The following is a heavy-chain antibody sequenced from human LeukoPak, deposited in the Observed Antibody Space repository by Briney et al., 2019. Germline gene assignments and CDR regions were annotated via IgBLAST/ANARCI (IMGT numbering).Heavy chain of an antibody. CDR3: ATDGSQDYDFWSGYTY. V-gene: IGHV1-69-2*01. CDR2: VDPEDGET. CDR1: GYTFTDYY. D-gene: IGHD3-3*01. Sequence: ASVKVSCKVSGYTFTDYYMHWVQQAPGKGLEWMGLVDPEDGETIYAEKFQGRVTITADTSTDTAYMELSSLRSEDTAVYYCATDGSQDYDFWSGYTYWGQGTLVTVSS. J-gene: IGHJ4*02.